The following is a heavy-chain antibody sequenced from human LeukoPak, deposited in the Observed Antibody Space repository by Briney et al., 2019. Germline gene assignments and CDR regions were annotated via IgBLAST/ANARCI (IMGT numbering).Heavy chain of an antibody. CDR2: ISAYNGNT. D-gene: IGHD6-13*01. V-gene: IGHV1-18*01. CDR3: ARTGIAAAGWFDP. J-gene: IGHJ5*02. CDR1: GYTFTSYG. Sequence: ASVKVSCKASGYTFTSYGISWVRQAPGQGLEWMGWISAYNGNTNYAQKLQGRVTMTTATSTSTAYMELRNISSDHTAVYYCARTGIAAAGWFDPWGQGTLVTVSS.